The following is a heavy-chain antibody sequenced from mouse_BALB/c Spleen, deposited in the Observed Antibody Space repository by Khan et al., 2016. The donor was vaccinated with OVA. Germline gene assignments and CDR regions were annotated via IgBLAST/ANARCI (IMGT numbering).Heavy chain of an antibody. CDR2: IAPGNSNI. CDR3: AREYYGDRRCYARDG. V-gene: IGHV1S41*01. Sequence: DLVKPGASVKLSCKASGSTFNHYWINWIKQRPGQGLAWIGRIAPGNSNIYYNAMFRGKATLTVATSSSTAYLQLDSQPSEDTAVYCCAREYYGDRRCYARDGWGQGTRGTVSS. CDR1: GSTFNHYW. D-gene: IGHD1-1*01. J-gene: IGHJ4*01.